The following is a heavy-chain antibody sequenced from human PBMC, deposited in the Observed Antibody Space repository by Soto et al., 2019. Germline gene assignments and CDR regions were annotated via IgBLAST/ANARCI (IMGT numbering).Heavy chain of an antibody. Sequence: PSETLSLTCTVSGDSITNGGYSWSWIRQPPGKGLEWIGYISHSGSTYYNPSLESRVTISVDRSKNQFSLKLSSVTAADTAVYYCARGGLLPDYWGQGTLVTVSS. J-gene: IGHJ4*02. CDR3: ARGGLLPDY. D-gene: IGHD6-19*01. CDR2: ISHSGST. CDR1: GDSITNGGYS. V-gene: IGHV4-30-2*01.